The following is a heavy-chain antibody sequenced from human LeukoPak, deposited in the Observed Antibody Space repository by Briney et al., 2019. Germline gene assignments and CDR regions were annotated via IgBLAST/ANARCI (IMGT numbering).Heavy chain of an antibody. V-gene: IGHV4-4*07. Sequence: PSETLSLTCTVSGGSISSYYWSWIRQPAGKGLEWIGRIYTSGSTNYNPSLKSRVTMSVDTSKNQFSLKLSSVTAADTAVYYCAGSPYSSGWVYYYYYGMDVWGQGTTVTVSS. CDR3: AGSPYSSGWVYYYYYGMDV. J-gene: IGHJ6*02. CDR2: IYTSGST. D-gene: IGHD6-19*01. CDR1: GGSISSYY.